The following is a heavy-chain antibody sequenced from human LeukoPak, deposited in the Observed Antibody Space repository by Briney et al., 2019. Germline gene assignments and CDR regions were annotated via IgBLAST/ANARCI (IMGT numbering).Heavy chain of an antibody. D-gene: IGHD5-24*01. J-gene: IGHJ4*02. CDR3: AREAERWLPFGHPNTKFDY. Sequence: GASVKVSCKASGYTFTGYYMHWVRQAPGQGLEWMGWIDPNSGGTNYAQKFQGRVTMTRDTSISTAYMELSRLRSDDTAVYYCAREAERWLPFGHPNTKFDYWGQGTLVTVSS. CDR1: GYTFTGYY. CDR2: IDPNSGGT. V-gene: IGHV1-2*02.